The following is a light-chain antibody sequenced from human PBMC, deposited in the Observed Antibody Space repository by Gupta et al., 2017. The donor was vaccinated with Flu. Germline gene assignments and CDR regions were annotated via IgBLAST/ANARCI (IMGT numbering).Light chain of an antibody. Sequence: PSFLSASVGDTVTITCRASQTISSWLAWYQQKPGKAPNLLIYKASTLQTGVPSRFSGSGSGTDFTLTINNLQPEDFATYYCQKYDRYPLTFGGGTKVGIK. V-gene: IGKV1-5*03. J-gene: IGKJ4*01. CDR2: KAS. CDR3: QKYDRYPLT. CDR1: QTISSW.